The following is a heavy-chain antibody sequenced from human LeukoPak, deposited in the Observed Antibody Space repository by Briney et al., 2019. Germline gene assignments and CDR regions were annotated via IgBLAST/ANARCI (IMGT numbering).Heavy chain of an antibody. CDR1: GYTFTSYY. CDR2: INPSGGST. CDR3: ARVSQAIVTYDSSGYMGFDY. J-gene: IGHJ4*02. V-gene: IGHV1-46*01. D-gene: IGHD3-22*01. Sequence: ASVKVSCKASGYTFTSYYMHWVRQAPGQGLEWMGIINPSGGSTSYAQKFQGRVTITADESTSTAYMELSSLRSEDTAVYYCARVSQAIVTYDSSGYMGFDYWGQGTLVTVSS.